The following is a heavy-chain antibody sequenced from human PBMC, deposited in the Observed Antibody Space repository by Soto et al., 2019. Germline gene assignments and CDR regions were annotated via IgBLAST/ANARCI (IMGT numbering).Heavy chain of an antibody. Sequence: ASVKVSCKASGGTLSSYAISWVRQAPGQGLEWMGGIIPIFGTANYAQKFQGRVTITADESTSTAYMELSSLRSEDTAVYYCARDRNPGYSSGWYAFDIWGQGTMVTVSS. CDR1: GGTLSSYA. CDR2: IIPIFGTA. D-gene: IGHD6-19*01. CDR3: ARDRNPGYSSGWYAFDI. J-gene: IGHJ3*02. V-gene: IGHV1-69*13.